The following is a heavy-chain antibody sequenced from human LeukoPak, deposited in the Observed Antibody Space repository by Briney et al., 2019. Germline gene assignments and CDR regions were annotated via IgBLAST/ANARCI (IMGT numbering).Heavy chain of an antibody. J-gene: IGHJ3*02. Sequence: GASVKVSCKASGGTFSSYAISWVRQAPGQGLEWMGWISAYNGNTNYAQKLQGRVTMTTDTSTSTAYMELRSLRSDDTAVYYCARVRWYTAFDIWGQGTMVTVSS. V-gene: IGHV1-18*01. CDR1: GGTFSSYA. CDR2: ISAYNGNT. CDR3: ARVRWYTAFDI. D-gene: IGHD4-23*01.